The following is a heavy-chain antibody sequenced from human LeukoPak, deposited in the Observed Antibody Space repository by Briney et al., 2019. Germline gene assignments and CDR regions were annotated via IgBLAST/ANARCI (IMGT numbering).Heavy chain of an antibody. J-gene: IGHJ4*02. Sequence: GGSLRLSCAASGFTFDDYGMSWVRQAPGKGLEWVSGISWNGGYTHYADSVKGRFTISRDNAKNSLYLQMNSLRAEDTALYYCAREYYDFWSGPMIPRQDYWGQGTLVTVSS. CDR2: ISWNGGYT. CDR1: GFTFDDYG. V-gene: IGHV3-20*04. D-gene: IGHD3-3*01. CDR3: AREYYDFWSGPMIPRQDY.